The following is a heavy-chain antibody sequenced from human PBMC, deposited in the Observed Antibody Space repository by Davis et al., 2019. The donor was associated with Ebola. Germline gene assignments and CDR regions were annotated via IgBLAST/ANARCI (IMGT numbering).Heavy chain of an antibody. J-gene: IGHJ4*02. D-gene: IGHD2-15*01. CDR1: GYSFTSYW. Sequence: GESLKISCKGSGYSFTSYWIGWVRQMPGKGLEWMGIIYPGDYDTRYSPSFQGQVTISADTSITTAYLQWSSLKASDTAMYYCATLPYCIDGNCYRGLDLWGQGTLVTVSS. V-gene: IGHV5-51*01. CDR3: ATLPYCIDGNCYRGLDL. CDR2: IYPGDYDT.